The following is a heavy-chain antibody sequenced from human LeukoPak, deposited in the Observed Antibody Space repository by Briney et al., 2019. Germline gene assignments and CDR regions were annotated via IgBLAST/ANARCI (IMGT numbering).Heavy chain of an antibody. CDR2: IYYSGST. CDR1: GGSISSYY. D-gene: IGHD6-13*01. Sequence: SETLSLTCTVSGGSISSYYWSWIRQPPGKGLEWIGYIYYSGSTNYNPSLKSRVTISVDTSKNQFSLKLSSVTAADTAVYYCARAGEWGSSWYWNYYGMDVWGQGTTVTVSS. J-gene: IGHJ6*02. V-gene: IGHV4-59*01. CDR3: ARAGEWGSSWYWNYYGMDV.